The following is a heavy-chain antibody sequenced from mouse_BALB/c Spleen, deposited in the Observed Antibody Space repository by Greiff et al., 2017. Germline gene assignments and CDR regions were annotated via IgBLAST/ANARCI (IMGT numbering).Heavy chain of an antibody. CDR3: AIWGYAMDY. V-gene: IGHV1-54*01. D-gene: IGHD1-1*02. CDR1: GYAFTNYL. J-gene: IGHJ4*01. CDR2: INPGSGGT. Sequence: VQLQQSGAELVRPGTSVKVSCKASGYAFTNYLIEWVKQRPGQGLEWIGVINPGSGGTNYNEKFKGKATLTADKSSSTAYMPLSSLTSDYSAVYFCAIWGYAMDYWGQGTSVTVSS.